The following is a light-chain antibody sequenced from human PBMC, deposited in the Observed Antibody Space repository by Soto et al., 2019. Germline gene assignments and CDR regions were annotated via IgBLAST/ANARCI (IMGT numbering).Light chain of an antibody. CDR1: QIIYTS. CDR3: QQRSAWPLT. V-gene: IGKV3-11*01. CDR2: EAS. Sequence: EIVLTQSAAILSSSRGERATLSCRASQIIYTSLAWYQHRPGQPPRLLIYEASIRATGVPARFSGSGSGTDFPLSLSGLEPDEFALYYCQQRSAWPLTFGGGTKLEIK. J-gene: IGKJ4*01.